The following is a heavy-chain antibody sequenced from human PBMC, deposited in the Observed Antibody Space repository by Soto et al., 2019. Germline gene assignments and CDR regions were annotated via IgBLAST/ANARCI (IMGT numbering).Heavy chain of an antibody. CDR1: GGTFSSYT. Sequence: QVQLVQSGAEVKKPGSSVKVSCKASGGTFSSYTISWVRQAPGQGLEWMGRIIPILGIANYAQKFQGRVXIXAXXSTSTAYMELSSLRSEDTAVYYCVREGARLYYFDYWGQGTLVTVSS. V-gene: IGHV1-69*08. J-gene: IGHJ4*02. D-gene: IGHD1-26*01. CDR2: IIPILGIA. CDR3: VREGARLYYFDY.